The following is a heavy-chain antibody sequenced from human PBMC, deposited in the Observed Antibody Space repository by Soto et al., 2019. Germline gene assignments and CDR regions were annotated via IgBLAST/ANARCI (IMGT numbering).Heavy chain of an antibody. CDR1: GVTFCSYA. CDR2: ISGSGGST. D-gene: IGHD3-3*01. Sequence: PGGSLRLSCAASGVTFCSYAMGGVLQAPGKGLEWVSAISGSGGSTYYADSVKGRFTISRDNSKNTLYLQMNNLRAEDTAVYYCAKSATLRSITIFGVVTNGRKDPKNNWFDPWGQGTLVTVSS. V-gene: IGHV3-23*01. J-gene: IGHJ5*02. CDR3: AKSATLRSITIFGVVTNGRKDPKNNWFDP.